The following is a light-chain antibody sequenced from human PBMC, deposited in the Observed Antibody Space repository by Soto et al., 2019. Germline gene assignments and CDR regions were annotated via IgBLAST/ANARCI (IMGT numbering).Light chain of an antibody. V-gene: IGLV7-46*01. Sequence: QAVVTHEPSLTVSPGGTVTLTCGSSTGAVTSGHYPYWFQQKPGQAPRTLIYDTNNKHSWTPARFSGSLLGDKAALTLSGAQPEDEADYYCLLSYSGARVFGGGTKLTVL. CDR3: LLSYSGARV. CDR1: TGAVTSGHY. J-gene: IGLJ3*02. CDR2: DTN.